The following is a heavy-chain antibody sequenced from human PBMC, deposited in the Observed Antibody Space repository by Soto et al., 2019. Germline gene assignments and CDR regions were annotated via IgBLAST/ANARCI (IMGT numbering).Heavy chain of an antibody. CDR2: IYYDGNT. CDR1: GGSITSSSHY. J-gene: IGHJ4*02. D-gene: IGHD3-10*01. V-gene: IGHV4-39*07. Sequence: SETLSLTCTVSGGSITSSSHYWGWIRQPPGKGLECIGNIYYDGNTYYNPSLKSRVTISLDTSKNQFSLKLSSVTAADTAVYYCARAGRLLWFGLDYWGQGTLVTVSS. CDR3: ARAGRLLWFGLDY.